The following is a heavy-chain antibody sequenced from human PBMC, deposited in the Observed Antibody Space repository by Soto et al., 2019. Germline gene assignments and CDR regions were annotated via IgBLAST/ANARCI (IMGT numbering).Heavy chain of an antibody. Sequence: QVQLVQSGAEVKKPGSSVKVSCKASGGTFSSYTISWVRQAPGQGLEWMGRIIPILVIANYAQKFQGRVTITADYSTSKAYMELSSMRYEDTAVYYCATHGDYPLRYFDYWGQGTLVTVSS. J-gene: IGHJ4*02. D-gene: IGHD4-17*01. CDR2: IIPILVIA. CDR3: ATHGDYPLRYFDY. CDR1: GGTFSSYT. V-gene: IGHV1-69*02.